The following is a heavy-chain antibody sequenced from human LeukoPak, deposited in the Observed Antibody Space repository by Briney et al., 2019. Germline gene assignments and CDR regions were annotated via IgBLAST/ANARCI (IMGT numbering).Heavy chain of an antibody. CDR3: AREDGIVGATDY. CDR2: ISWNSGSI. CDR1: GFTFDDYA. J-gene: IGHJ4*02. D-gene: IGHD1-26*01. V-gene: IGHV3-9*01. Sequence: GGSLRLSCAASGFTFDDYAMHWVRQAPGKGLEWVSGISWNSGSIGYADSVKGRFTISRDNAKNSLYLQMNSLRAEDTAVYYCAREDGIVGATDYWGQGTLVTVSS.